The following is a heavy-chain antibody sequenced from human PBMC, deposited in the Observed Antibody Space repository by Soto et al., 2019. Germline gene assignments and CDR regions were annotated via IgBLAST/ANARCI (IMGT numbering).Heavy chain of an antibody. V-gene: IGHV4-34*01. Sequence: PSQTLSLTCAVCGGSFSGYNWSCIRQRPGKWLEWIGEINHSGSSNYNPSLKSRVTISVDTSKNQFSLKMSSVTAADTAVYYCARATPILSAIIHYYYYDGMDVCAQGNTVT. J-gene: IGHJ6*02. D-gene: IGHD2-8*01. CDR2: INHSGSS. CDR3: ARATPILSAIIHYYYYDGMDV. CDR1: GGSFSGYN.